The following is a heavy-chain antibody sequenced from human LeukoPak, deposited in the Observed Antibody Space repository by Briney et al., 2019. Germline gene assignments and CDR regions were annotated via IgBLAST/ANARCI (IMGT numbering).Heavy chain of an antibody. J-gene: IGHJ4*02. D-gene: IGHD6-19*01. Sequence: QPGGSLRLSCAASGFTFSDFWMNWVRQAPGKGLEWVASIKQDGSEKYYVDSVKGRFSISRDNAKNSLHLQMNSLRAEDTAVYYCARDHTVDGLAFDYWGQGILVTVSS. CDR3: ARDHTVDGLAFDY. CDR2: IKQDGSEK. V-gene: IGHV3-7*01. CDR1: GFTFSDFW.